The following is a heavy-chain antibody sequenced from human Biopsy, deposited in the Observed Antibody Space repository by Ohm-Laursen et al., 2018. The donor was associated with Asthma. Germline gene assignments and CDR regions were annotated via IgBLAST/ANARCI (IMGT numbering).Heavy chain of an antibody. CDR2: IFFDGNNK. D-gene: IGHD6-6*01. J-gene: IGHJ4*02. V-gene: IGHV3-30-3*01. CDR3: ARGKTWGRSYYFDY. CDR1: GFSFSNYV. Sequence: SLRLSCAASGFSFSNYVMHWVRQAPGKGLEWVAGIFFDGNNKYYADSVKGRFTISRDNSKDTLYLQVNSLRGDDTAVYYCARGKTWGRSYYFDYWGQGTLVTVSS.